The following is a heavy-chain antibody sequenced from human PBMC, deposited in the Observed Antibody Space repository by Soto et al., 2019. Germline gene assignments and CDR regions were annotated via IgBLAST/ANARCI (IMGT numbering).Heavy chain of an antibody. Sequence: QVQLQESGPGLVKPSETLFLTCTVSGGSISSHYWNWIRQPPGKGLEWIGYIYYTGNTNYNPSLKSRLTISVDTSMTHFSLKLTSVTAADTAVYYCASHPSGSYGQIDSWGQGTLVTVSS. CDR3: ASHPSGSYGQIDS. J-gene: IGHJ4*02. D-gene: IGHD1-26*01. CDR2: IYYTGNT. CDR1: GGSISSHY. V-gene: IGHV4-59*08.